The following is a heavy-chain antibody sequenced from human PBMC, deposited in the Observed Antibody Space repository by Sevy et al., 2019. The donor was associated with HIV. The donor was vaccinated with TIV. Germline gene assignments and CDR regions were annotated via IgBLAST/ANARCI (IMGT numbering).Heavy chain of an antibody. CDR3: ARVQGTTVVSQIDY. CDR1: GFTFSSYS. V-gene: IGHV3-21*01. J-gene: IGHJ4*02. CDR2: ISSSSSYI. D-gene: IGHD4-17*01. Sequence: GGSLRLSCAASGFTFSSYSMNWVRQAPGKGPEWVSSISSSSSYIYYADSVKGRFTTSRDNAKNSLYLQMNSLRAEDTAVYYCARVQGTTVVSQIDYWGQGTLVTVSS.